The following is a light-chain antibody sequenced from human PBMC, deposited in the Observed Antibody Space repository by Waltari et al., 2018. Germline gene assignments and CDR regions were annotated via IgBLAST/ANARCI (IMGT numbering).Light chain of an antibody. CDR1: SPNIGSNY. J-gene: IGLJ3*02. CDR3: GTWDDSLSAGM. Sequence: QSVLTQPPSLSAAPGQTVTLSRSGSSPNIGSNYSSWSQPLPGTAPKLLIYDNGKLPPGIPDRFSGSKSGTSATLAITGLQTGDEAHYYCGTWDDSLSAGMFGGGTKLTV. CDR2: DNG. V-gene: IGLV1-51*01.